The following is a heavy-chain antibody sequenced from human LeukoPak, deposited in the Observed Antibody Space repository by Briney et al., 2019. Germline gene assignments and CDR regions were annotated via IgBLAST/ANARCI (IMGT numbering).Heavy chain of an antibody. Sequence: SETLSLTCTVSGGSISSHYWSWLRQPPGKGLEWIGYIYYSGSTNYNPSLKSRVTISVDTSKNQFSLKLSSVTAADTAVYYCARFPTFGAFDIWGQGTMVTVSS. D-gene: IGHD3-10*01. J-gene: IGHJ3*02. V-gene: IGHV4-59*11. CDR1: GGSISSHY. CDR2: IYYSGST. CDR3: ARFPTFGAFDI.